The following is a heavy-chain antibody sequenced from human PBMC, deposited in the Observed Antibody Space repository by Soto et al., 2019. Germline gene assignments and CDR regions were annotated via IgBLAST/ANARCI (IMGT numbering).Heavy chain of an antibody. Sequence: QVQLVQYGAEVKRPGSSVKVSCKASGDTFSFYSINWVRQAPGLGLEWMGRVNPILSMSNYAQRFQGRVTMPADKSTSTAYMELSVLRSEDTAMYYCATSYGSGYRAFDYWGQGALVTVSS. V-gene: IGHV1-69*04. CDR1: GDTFSFYS. CDR3: ATSYGSGYRAFDY. J-gene: IGHJ4*02. CDR2: VNPILSMS. D-gene: IGHD3-10*01.